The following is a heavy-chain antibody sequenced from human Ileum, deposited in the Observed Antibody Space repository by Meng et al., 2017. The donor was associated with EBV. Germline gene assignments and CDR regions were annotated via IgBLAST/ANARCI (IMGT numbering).Heavy chain of an antibody. Sequence: SAQGLFMRPASLARTCTASGGSISTSIWGGWVRQSRSEWLEWIGKSHTTECTNSNPSLKSPVTISVDKSKSQFFLKLSFVTAADTAVDYCAXESYXDSXXXYSLDYWGQGALVTVSS. J-gene: IGHJ4*02. CDR3: AXESYXDSXXXYSLDY. CDR2: SHTTECT. D-gene: IGHD3-22*01. V-gene: IGHV4-4*03. CDR1: GGSISTSIW.